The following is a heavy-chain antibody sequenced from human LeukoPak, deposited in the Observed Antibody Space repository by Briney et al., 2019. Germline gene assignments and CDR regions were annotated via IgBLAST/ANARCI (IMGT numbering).Heavy chain of an antibody. CDR1: GFTFSSYG. V-gene: IGHV3-33*01. J-gene: IGHJ6*02. CDR2: IWYDGSNK. D-gene: IGHD3-10*01. CDR3: ARDRDYGSGSYPLYYYYGMDV. Sequence: PGRSLRLPCAASGFTFSSYGMHWVRQAPGKGLEWVAVIWYDGSNKYYADSVKGRFTISRDNSKNTLYLQMNSLRAEDTAVYYCARDRDYGSGSYPLYYYYGMDVWGQGTTVTVPS.